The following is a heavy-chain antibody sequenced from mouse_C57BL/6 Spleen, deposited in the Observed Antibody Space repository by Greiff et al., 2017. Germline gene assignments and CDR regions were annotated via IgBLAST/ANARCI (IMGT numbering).Heavy chain of an antibody. CDR2: ISSGSSTI. Sequence: EVQVVESGGGLVKPGGSLKLSCAASGFTFSDYGMHWVRQAPEKGLEWVAYISSGSSTIYYADTVKGRFTISRDNAKNTLFLQMTSLRSEDTAMYYCARHGYGSSYGYFDVWGTGTTVTVSS. D-gene: IGHD1-1*01. CDR3: ARHGYGSSYGYFDV. V-gene: IGHV5-17*01. CDR1: GFTFSDYG. J-gene: IGHJ1*03.